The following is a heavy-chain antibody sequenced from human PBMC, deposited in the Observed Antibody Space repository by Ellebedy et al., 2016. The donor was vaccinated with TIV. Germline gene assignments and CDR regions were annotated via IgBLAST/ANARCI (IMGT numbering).Heavy chain of an antibody. CDR1: GGSFSGYY. Sequence: SETLSLXXAVYGGSFSGYYWSWIRQPPGKGLEWIGEINHSGSTNYNPSLKSRVTISVDTSKNQFSLKLSSVTAADTAVYYCARGHLDQRRSVVANYYYYGMDVWGQGTTVTVSS. CDR2: INHSGST. V-gene: IGHV4-34*01. CDR3: ARGHLDQRRSVVANYYYYGMDV. J-gene: IGHJ6*02. D-gene: IGHD5-12*01.